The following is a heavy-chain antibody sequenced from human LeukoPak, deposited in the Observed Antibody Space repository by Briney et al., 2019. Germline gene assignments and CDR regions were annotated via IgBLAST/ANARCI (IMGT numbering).Heavy chain of an antibody. CDR1: GFTFSSYA. J-gene: IGHJ5*02. Sequence: GESLRLSCAASGFTFSSYAMSWVRQAPGKGLEWVSGISGSGGSTYYADSVKGRFTISRDNSKSTLYLQMNSLRAEDTAVYYCAKGPFDTTGYSWLDPWGQGTLVTVSS. CDR3: AKGPFDTTGYSWLDP. V-gene: IGHV3-23*01. CDR2: ISGSGGST. D-gene: IGHD3-22*01.